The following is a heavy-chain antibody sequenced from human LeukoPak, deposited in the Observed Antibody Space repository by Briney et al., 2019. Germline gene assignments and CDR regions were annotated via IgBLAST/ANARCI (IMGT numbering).Heavy chain of an antibody. CDR2: IYYSGST. D-gene: IGHD2-2*01. J-gene: IGHJ5*02. CDR1: GGSISSSSYY. Sequence: SETLSLTCTVSGGSISSSSYYWGWIRQPPGKGLEWIGSIYYSGSTCYNPSLKSRVTISVDTSKNQFSLKLSSVTAADTAVYYCARHGPLGYCSSTSCYEAWFDPWGQGTLVTVSS. CDR3: ARHGPLGYCSSTSCYEAWFDP. V-gene: IGHV4-39*01.